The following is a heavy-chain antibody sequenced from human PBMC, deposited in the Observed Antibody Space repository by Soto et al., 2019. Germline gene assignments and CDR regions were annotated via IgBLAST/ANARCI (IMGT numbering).Heavy chain of an antibody. CDR3: AKDSSGSGSH. V-gene: IGHV3-30*02. CDR2: IWYDGSHQ. Sequence: GGSLRLSCAASGFSFGSHGMQWVRQAPGKGLEWVAIIWYDGSHQYYADSVKGRFTISRDNSKNTLYLQMNSLRAEDTAVYYCAKDSSGSGSHWGQGTLVTVSS. D-gene: IGHD3-22*01. J-gene: IGHJ4*02. CDR1: GFSFGSHG.